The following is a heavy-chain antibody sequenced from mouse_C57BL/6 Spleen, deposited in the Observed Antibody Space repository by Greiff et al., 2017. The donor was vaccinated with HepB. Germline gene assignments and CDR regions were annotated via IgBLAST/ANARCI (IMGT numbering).Heavy chain of an antibody. D-gene: IGHD2-1*01. Sequence: EVQLQQSGAELVRPGASVKLSCTAPGFNIKDDYMHWVKQRPEQGLEWIGWIDPENGDTEYASKFQGKATITADTSSNTAYLQLSSLTSEDTAVYYCTTGNYGAYWGQGTLVTVSA. CDR3: TTGNYGAY. CDR2: IDPENGDT. J-gene: IGHJ3*01. CDR1: GFNIKDDY. V-gene: IGHV14-4*01.